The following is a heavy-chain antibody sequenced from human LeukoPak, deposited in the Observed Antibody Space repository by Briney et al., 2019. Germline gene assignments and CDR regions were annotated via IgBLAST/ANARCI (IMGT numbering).Heavy chain of an antibody. CDR1: GGTFSSYA. V-gene: IGHV1-69*05. Sequence: GPSVKVSCKASGGTFSSYAISWVRQAPGQGLEWMGGIIPIFGTANYAQKFQGRVTITTDESTSTAYMELSSLRSEDTAVYYCAREIVVVPAAMDRSNYYYYMDVWGKGTTVTVSS. CDR2: IIPIFGTA. CDR3: AREIVVVPAAMDRSNYYYYMDV. J-gene: IGHJ6*03. D-gene: IGHD2-2*01.